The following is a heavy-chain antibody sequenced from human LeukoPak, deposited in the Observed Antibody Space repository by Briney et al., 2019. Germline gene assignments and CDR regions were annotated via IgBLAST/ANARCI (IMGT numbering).Heavy chain of an antibody. CDR1: GFTFSSYA. Sequence: GGSLRLSCAASGFTFSSYAMGWVRQAPGKGLEWVSTVSGSGGSTYYADSVKGRFTISRNNSKNTVYLQMNSLRAEDTAVYYCARDHYYYGSGSFLTFDYWGQGTLVTVSS. CDR3: ARDHYYYGSGSFLTFDY. J-gene: IGHJ4*02. CDR2: VSGSGGST. D-gene: IGHD3-10*01. V-gene: IGHV3-23*01.